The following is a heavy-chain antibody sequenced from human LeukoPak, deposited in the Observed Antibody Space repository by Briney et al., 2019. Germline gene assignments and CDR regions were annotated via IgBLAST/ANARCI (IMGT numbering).Heavy chain of an antibody. D-gene: IGHD6-13*01. CDR3: ARDGAAADAEYFQH. CDR1: GFTFSSYA. J-gene: IGHJ1*01. V-gene: IGHV3-30*04. Sequence: PGGSLRLSCAASGFTFSSYAMHWVRQAPGKGLEWVAVISYDGSNKYYADSVKGRFTISRDNSKNTLYLQMNSLGAEDTAVYYCARDGAAADAEYFQHWGQGTLVTVSS. CDR2: ISYDGSNK.